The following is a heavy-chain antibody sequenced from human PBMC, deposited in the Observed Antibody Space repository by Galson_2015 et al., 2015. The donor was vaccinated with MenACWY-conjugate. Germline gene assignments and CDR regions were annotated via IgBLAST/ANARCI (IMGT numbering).Heavy chain of an antibody. D-gene: IGHD6-19*01. CDR3: TRDEYGLPPVAGTLGAFEI. Sequence: SLRLCCAASGLTFSDKYMDWVRQAPGKGLEWVGRSGNKANSYTTEYAASVKGRFTISRDDSKSIAYLQMNSLKTEDTAVYYCTRDEYGLPPVAGTLGAFEIWGQGTMVTVSS. CDR2: SGNKANSYTT. V-gene: IGHV3-72*01. CDR1: GLTFSDKY. J-gene: IGHJ3*02.